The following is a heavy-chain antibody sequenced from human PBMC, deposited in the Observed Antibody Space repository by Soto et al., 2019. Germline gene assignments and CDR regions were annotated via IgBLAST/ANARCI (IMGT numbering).Heavy chain of an antibody. CDR2: IIPIFGTA. D-gene: IGHD1-1*01. CDR3: ARGATGGTDYYYGMDV. V-gene: IGHV1-69*06. Sequence: QVQLVQSGAEVKKPGSSVKVSCKASGGTFSSYAISWVRQAPGQGLEWMGGIIPIFGTANYAQKFQGRVTITADNSTSTAYMELSSLRSEDTAVYYCARGATGGTDYYYGMDVWGQGTTVTVSS. CDR1: GGTFSSYA. J-gene: IGHJ6*02.